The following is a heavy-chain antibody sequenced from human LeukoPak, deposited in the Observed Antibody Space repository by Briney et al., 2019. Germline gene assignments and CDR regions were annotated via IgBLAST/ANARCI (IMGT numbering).Heavy chain of an antibody. Sequence: SETLSLTCAVYVGSFSGYYWSWIRQPPGKGRDWIGEINHSGSTNYNPSLRSGVTISVDTSKNEFSLKLSSVTAADTAVYYCARVGSDYSYYFDYWGQGTLVTVSS. CDR2: INHSGST. D-gene: IGHD4-11*01. CDR3: ARVGSDYSYYFDY. V-gene: IGHV4-34*01. CDR1: VGSFSGYY. J-gene: IGHJ4*02.